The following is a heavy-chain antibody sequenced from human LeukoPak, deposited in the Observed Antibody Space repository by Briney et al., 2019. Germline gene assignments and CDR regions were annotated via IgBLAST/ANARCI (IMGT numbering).Heavy chain of an antibody. CDR1: GFTFSSYG. CDR2: IWYDGSNK. CDR3: AKEGDVDTAMVNFFDY. D-gene: IGHD5-18*01. Sequence: GRSLRLSCAASGFTFSSYGMHWVRQAPGKGLEWVAVIWYDGSNKYYADSVKGRFTISRDNSKNTLYLQMNSLRAEDTAVHYCAKEGDVDTAMVNFFDYWGQGTLVTVSS. J-gene: IGHJ4*02. V-gene: IGHV3-33*06.